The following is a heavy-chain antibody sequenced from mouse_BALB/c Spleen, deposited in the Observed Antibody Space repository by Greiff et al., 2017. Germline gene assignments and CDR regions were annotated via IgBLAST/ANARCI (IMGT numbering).Heavy chain of an antibody. CDR1: GFNIKDTY. V-gene: IGHV14-3*02. J-gene: IGHJ4*01. CDR3: ASEHYGNYGAMDY. CDR2: IDPANGNT. Sequence: VQLKQSGAELVKPGASVKLSCTASGFNIKDTYMHWVKQRPEQGLEWIGRIDPANGNTKYDPKFQGKATITADTSSNTAYLQLSSLTSEDTAVYYCASEHYGNYGAMDYWGQGTSVTVSS. D-gene: IGHD2-1*01.